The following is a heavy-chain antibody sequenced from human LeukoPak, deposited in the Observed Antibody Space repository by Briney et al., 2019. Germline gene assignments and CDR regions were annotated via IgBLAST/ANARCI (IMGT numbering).Heavy chain of an antibody. D-gene: IGHD2-21*01. CDR2: INTNSGGT. CDR1: GYSFTDYY. Sequence: ASVKVSCKTSGYSFTDYYMRWVRQAPGQGLEWMGWINTNSGGTSSAQKFQGRVTMTRETSITTVYMEVSWLTSDDTAIYYCARSDRLHGGPYLIGPWGQGTLVTVSS. J-gene: IGHJ5*02. CDR3: ARSDRLHGGPYLIGP. V-gene: IGHV1-2*02.